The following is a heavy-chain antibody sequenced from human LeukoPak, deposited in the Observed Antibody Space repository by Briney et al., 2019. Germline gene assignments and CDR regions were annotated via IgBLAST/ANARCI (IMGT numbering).Heavy chain of an antibody. D-gene: IGHD2-15*01. Sequence: PSETLSLTCTVSGGSISSHYWTWIRQSPVKGLEWIGDISNSGSTSYNPSLKSRVTISIDTSKNQFSLKLSPVTAADTAVYYCGRDALVGYLSYYYMDVWGKGTTVTVSS. CDR3: GRDALVGYLSYYYMDV. V-gene: IGHV4-59*11. J-gene: IGHJ6*03. CDR1: GGSISSHY. CDR2: ISNSGST.